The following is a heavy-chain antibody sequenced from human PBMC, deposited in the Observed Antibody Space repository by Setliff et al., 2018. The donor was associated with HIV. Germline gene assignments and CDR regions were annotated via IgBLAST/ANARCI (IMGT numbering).Heavy chain of an antibody. CDR1: GGSISSGSYS. Sequence: SETLSLTCTVSGGSISSGSYSWTWIRQPAGKGLEWIGRIYTSGNTNYNPSLKSRVTISADTSKKQFSLKLNSVTAADTAVYYCARVHRRQLAHYYYYYMDVWGKGTTVTVSS. CDR2: IYTSGNT. CDR3: ARVHRRQLAHYYYYYMDV. J-gene: IGHJ6*03. V-gene: IGHV4-61*02. D-gene: IGHD6-6*01.